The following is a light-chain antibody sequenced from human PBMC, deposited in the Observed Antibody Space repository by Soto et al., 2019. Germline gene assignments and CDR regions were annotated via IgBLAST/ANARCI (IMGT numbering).Light chain of an antibody. V-gene: IGKV1-27*01. CDR2: AAS. CDR3: QKYNSAPDT. Sequence: DIQMTQSPSSLSASVGDRVTITCRASQGISTYLAWYQQKPGKVPKLLIYAASTLQSGVPSRFSGSGSGTDFTLTISSLQPEDVATYYCQKYNSAPDTFGPGTKVD. CDR1: QGISTY. J-gene: IGKJ3*01.